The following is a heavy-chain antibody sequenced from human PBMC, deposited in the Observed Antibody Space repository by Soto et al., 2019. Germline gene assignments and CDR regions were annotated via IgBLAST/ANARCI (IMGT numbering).Heavy chain of an antibody. CDR1: GGSISSYY. CDR2: IYYSGST. J-gene: IGHJ4*02. D-gene: IGHD3-16*02. Sequence: SETLSLTCTVSGGSISSYYWSWIRQPPGKGLEWIGYIYYSGSTNYNPSLKSRVTISVDTSKNQFSLKLSSVTAADTAVYYCARQNYDYVWGSYRYKDLNYFDYWGQGTLVTVSS. CDR3: ARQNYDYVWGSYRYKDLNYFDY. V-gene: IGHV4-59*01.